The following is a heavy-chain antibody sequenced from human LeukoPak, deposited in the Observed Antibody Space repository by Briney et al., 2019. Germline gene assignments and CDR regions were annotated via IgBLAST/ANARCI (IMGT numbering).Heavy chain of an antibody. CDR2: IYYSGST. J-gene: IGHJ4*02. CDR3: ARSAMATMEFDY. Sequence: SETLSLTCTVSGGSISSSSYYWGWIRQPPGKGLEWIGSIYYSGSTYYNPSLKSRVTISVDTSKNQFYLKLSSVTAADTAVYSCARSAMATMEFDYWGQGTLVTVSS. CDR1: GGSISSSSYY. V-gene: IGHV4-39*01. D-gene: IGHD5-24*01.